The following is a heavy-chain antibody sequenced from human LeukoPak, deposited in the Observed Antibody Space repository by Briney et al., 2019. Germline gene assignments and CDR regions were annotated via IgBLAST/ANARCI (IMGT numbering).Heavy chain of an antibody. Sequence: SETLSLTCTVSGDSISSSSYYWGWIRQPPGKGLEWIGCIYYSGSTYYNPSLKSRVTISVDTSKNQCSLKLSSVTAADTAVYYCARHYFYGSGTYRPFDYWGQGTLVTASS. CDR2: IYYSGST. D-gene: IGHD3-10*01. J-gene: IGHJ4*02. V-gene: IGHV4-39*01. CDR1: GDSISSSSYY. CDR3: ARHYFYGSGTYRPFDY.